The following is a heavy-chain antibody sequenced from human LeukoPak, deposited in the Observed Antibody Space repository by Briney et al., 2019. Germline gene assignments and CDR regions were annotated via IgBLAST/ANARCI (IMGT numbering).Heavy chain of an antibody. CDR3: AALEMDSGSAIDY. CDR2: INAGNGDA. Sequence: APVKVSCKASGYTFTTYAIHWVRQAPGRSLEWMGRINAGNGDAKYSQNFHDRITITRDTSASTVYMELTSLRSEDTAVYYCAALEMDSGSAIDYWGQGTLVTVSS. J-gene: IGHJ4*02. D-gene: IGHD1-26*01. CDR1: GYTFTTYA. V-gene: IGHV1-3*01.